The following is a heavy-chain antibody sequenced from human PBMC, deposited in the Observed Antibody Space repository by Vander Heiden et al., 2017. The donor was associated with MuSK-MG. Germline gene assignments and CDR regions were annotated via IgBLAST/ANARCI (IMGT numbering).Heavy chain of an antibody. D-gene: IGHD2-21*02. CDR3: AGEGCGGDCCSFMEAFDI. J-gene: IGHJ3*02. CDR2: IYYSGST. Sequence: QLQLQESGPVLVKPSETLSLTCTVSGGSISSSSYYWGWIRQPPGKGLEWIGSIYYSGSTYYNPSLKRRVTISVDTSKNQFSLKLSSVTAAETAVYYCAGEGCGGDCCSFMEAFDIWGQGTMVTVSS. V-gene: IGHV4-39*01. CDR1: GGSISSSSYY.